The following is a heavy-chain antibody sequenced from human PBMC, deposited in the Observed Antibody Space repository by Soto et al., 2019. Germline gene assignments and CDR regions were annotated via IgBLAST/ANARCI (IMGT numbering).Heavy chain of an antibody. CDR2: ISGSGGST. CDR3: AKEVSLGSTVDLGY. Sequence: LRLSCAASGFTFSIFAMSWVRQSPGKGLEWVSTISGSGGSTYYADAVKGRFTISRDNSMGTLYLQMKSLRVEDTAIYYCAKEVSLGSTVDLGYWGQGALVTVSS. J-gene: IGHJ4*02. CDR1: GFTFSIFA. V-gene: IGHV3-23*01. D-gene: IGHD7-27*01.